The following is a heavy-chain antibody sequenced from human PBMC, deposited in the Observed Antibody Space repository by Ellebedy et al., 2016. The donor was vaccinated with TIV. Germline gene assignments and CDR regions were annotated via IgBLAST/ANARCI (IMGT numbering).Heavy chain of an antibody. CDR1: GYTFTGYH. Sequence: ASVKVSCKASGYTFTGYHIHWVRQAPGQGLEWMGWINPNSGDTNYAQKFQGRVTMTRDMSISTAYMELGRLRSDDTAIYYCARFIAVPSNWFDPWGQGTLVTVSS. CDR3: ARFIAVPSNWFDP. D-gene: IGHD2-21*01. V-gene: IGHV1-2*02. CDR2: INPNSGDT. J-gene: IGHJ5*02.